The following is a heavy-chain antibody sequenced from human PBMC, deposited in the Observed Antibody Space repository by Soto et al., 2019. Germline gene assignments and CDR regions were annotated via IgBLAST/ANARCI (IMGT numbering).Heavy chain of an antibody. V-gene: IGHV1-18*01. CDR2: ISAYNGNT. D-gene: IGHD3-22*01. J-gene: IGHJ4*02. CDR1: GYTFTSYG. CDR3: ARLPENYDSSGYFDY. Sequence: EASVKVSCKASGYTFTSYGISWVRQAPEQGLEWMGWISAYNGNTNYAQKLQGRVTMTTDTSTSTAYMELRSLRSDDTAVYYCARLPENYDSSGYFDYWGQGTLVTVSS.